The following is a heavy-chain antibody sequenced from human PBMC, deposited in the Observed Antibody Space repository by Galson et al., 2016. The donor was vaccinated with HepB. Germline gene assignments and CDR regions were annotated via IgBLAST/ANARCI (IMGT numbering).Heavy chain of an antibody. D-gene: IGHD3-10*02. CDR2: ILFDGSKK. V-gene: IGHV3-30*04. CDR3: ASFVHLAI. Sequence: SLRLSCAASGFTFGSYAMHWVRQAPGKGLEWVAFILFDGSKKDYSDSVKGRFTISRDNSQNTVSLQMNSLRGEDMAIYYCASFVHLAIWGQGTKVTVSS. CDR1: GFTFGSYA. J-gene: IGHJ3*02.